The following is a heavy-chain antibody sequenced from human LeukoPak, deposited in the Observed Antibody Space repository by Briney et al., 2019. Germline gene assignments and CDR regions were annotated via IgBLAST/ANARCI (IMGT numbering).Heavy chain of an antibody. Sequence: GGSLRLSCAASGFTFSNAWMSWVRQAPGKGLEWVSAISGSGGSTYYADSVKGRFTISRDNSKNTLYLQMNSLRAEDTAVYYCAKDRHGFDYWGQGTLVTVSS. J-gene: IGHJ4*02. CDR3: AKDRHGFDY. V-gene: IGHV3-23*01. CDR2: ISGSGGST. CDR1: GFTFSNAW.